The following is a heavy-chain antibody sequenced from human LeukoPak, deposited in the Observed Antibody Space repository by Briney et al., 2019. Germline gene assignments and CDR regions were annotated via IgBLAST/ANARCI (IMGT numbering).Heavy chain of an antibody. CDR3: ARGGSYWVY. Sequence: SDTLSLTCTVSGGSITSHYWSWIRQPPGKGLEWMAYIYYSGSTYYNPSLKSRVTISVDMSKNQFSLKLSSVTAADTALYYCARGGSYWVYWGQGTLVTVSS. CDR2: IYYSGST. J-gene: IGHJ4*02. CDR1: GGSITSHY. V-gene: IGHV4-59*11. D-gene: IGHD1-26*01.